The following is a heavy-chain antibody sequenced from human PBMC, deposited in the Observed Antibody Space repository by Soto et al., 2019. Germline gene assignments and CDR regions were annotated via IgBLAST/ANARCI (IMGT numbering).Heavy chain of an antibody. CDR3: ARDWSPLQLWMPRSGMDV. CDR1: GGTFSSYA. J-gene: IGHJ6*02. CDR2: IIPIFGTA. D-gene: IGHD5-18*01. Sequence: QVQLVQSGAEVKKPGSSVKVSCKASGGTFSSYAISWVRQAPGQGLEWMGGIIPIFGTANYAQKFQGRVTMTADXHTCTXXMELSSLRSEDTAVYYCARDWSPLQLWMPRSGMDVWGQGTTVTVSS. V-gene: IGHV1-69*12.